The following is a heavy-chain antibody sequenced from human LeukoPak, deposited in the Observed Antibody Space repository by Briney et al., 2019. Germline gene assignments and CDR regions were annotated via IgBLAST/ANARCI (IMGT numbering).Heavy chain of an antibody. D-gene: IGHD3-16*02. Sequence: ASVKVSCKASGGTFSSYAISWVRQAPGQGLEWMGGIIPIFGTANYAQKFQGRVTITTDESTSTAYMELSSLSSEDTAVYYCARDRAYVWGSYRSRGAFDIWGQGTMVTVSS. CDR2: IIPIFGTA. J-gene: IGHJ3*02. V-gene: IGHV1-69*05. CDR1: GGTFSSYA. CDR3: ARDRAYVWGSYRSRGAFDI.